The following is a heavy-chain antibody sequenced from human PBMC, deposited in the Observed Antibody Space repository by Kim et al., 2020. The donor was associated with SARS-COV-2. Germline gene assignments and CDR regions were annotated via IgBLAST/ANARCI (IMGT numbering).Heavy chain of an antibody. J-gene: IGHJ5*02. D-gene: IGHD3-3*01. CDR3: ARGGRLRFLTNWFEP. V-gene: IGHV1-2*02. CDR2: INPNSGGT. CDR1: GYTFTGYY. Sequence: ASVKVSCKASGYTFTGYYMHWVRQAPGQGLEWMGWINPNSGGTNYAQKFQGRVTMTRDTSISTAYMELSRLRSDDTAVYYCARGGRLRFLTNWFEPWGQGTLVTVSS.